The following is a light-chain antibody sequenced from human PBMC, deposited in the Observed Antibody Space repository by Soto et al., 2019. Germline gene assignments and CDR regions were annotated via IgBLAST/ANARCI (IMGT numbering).Light chain of an antibody. CDR2: GNS. CDR1: SSNIGAGYD. V-gene: IGLV1-40*01. Sequence: QSVLTQPPSVSGAPGQRVTISCTGSSSNIGAGYDVHWYQQLPGTAPKLLIYGNSNRPSGVPDRFSGSKSGTSASLAITGLRVEKEADYDGQSSEPVLRGWVFGGGTKVTV. J-gene: IGLJ3*02. CDR3: QSSEPVLRGWV.